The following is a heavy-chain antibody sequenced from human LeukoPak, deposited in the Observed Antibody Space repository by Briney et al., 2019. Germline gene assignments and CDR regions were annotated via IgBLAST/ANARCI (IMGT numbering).Heavy chain of an antibody. CDR2: IYYSGTT. D-gene: IGHD4-17*01. V-gene: IGHV4-59*01. Sequence: SETLSLTCTVSGGSISNYYWNWIRQPPGKGLEWIGYIYYSGTTNYNPSLKSRVTMSVDTSKNQFSLKLSSVTAADTAVYYCAREDPQTTVPEGMDVWGQGTTVTVSS. CDR1: GGSISNYY. J-gene: IGHJ6*02. CDR3: AREDPQTTVPEGMDV.